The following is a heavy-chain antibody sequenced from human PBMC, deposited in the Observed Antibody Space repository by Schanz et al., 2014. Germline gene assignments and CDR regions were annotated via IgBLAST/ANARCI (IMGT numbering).Heavy chain of an antibody. CDR1: GFTFSDSF. D-gene: IGHD2-2*01. CDR3: AAHETLSTTACYPL. Sequence: QVLLVESGGGLVKPGGSLRLSCSASGFTFSDSFMSWIRQTPGKGLEWLSYISSSGNIIHYADSVKGRFTISRDNAKNSLYLQMTGLRAEDTAVYYCAAHETLSTTACYPLWGQGTLVAVSS. J-gene: IGHJ4*02. V-gene: IGHV3-11*01. CDR2: ISSSGNII.